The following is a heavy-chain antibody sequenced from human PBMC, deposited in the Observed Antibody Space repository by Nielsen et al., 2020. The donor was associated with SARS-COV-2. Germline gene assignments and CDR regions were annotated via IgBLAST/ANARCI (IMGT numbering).Heavy chain of an antibody. J-gene: IGHJ5*02. Sequence: GESLKISCAASGFTFSDYYMSWIRQAPGKGLEWVSYISSSSSYTNYADSVKGRFTISRDNAKNSLYLQMNSLRVEDTAVYYCARSIAAGWFDPWGQGTLVTVSS. CDR3: ARSIAAGWFDP. CDR2: ISSSSSYT. V-gene: IGHV3-11*03. CDR1: GFTFSDYY. D-gene: IGHD6-13*01.